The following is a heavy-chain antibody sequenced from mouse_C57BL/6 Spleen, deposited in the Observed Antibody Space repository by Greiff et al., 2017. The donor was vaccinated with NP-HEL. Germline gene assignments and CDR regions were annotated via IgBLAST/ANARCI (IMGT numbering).Heavy chain of an antibody. J-gene: IGHJ4*01. CDR3: ARVSSYEGAMDY. D-gene: IGHD1-1*01. CDR1: GYSITRGYY. V-gene: IGHV3-6*01. Sequence: EVQLQESGPGLVKPSQSLSLTCSVTGYSITRGYYWNWIRQFPGNKLEWMGYISYDGSNNYNPSLKNRISITRDTSKNQFFLKLNSVTTEDTATYYCARVSSYEGAMDYWGQGTSVTVSS. CDR2: ISYDGSN.